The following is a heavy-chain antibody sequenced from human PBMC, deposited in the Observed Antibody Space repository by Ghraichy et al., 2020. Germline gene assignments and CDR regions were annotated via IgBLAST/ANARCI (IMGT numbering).Heavy chain of an antibody. Sequence: GGSLRLSCAASGFTFSIYWMHWVRQAPGKGLVWVSGINGDGSNTKYADSVKGRFTISRDNAKNTLYLQMNSLRAEDTAVYYCARGTSGAAGTGPMVRGFIGWGQGILVPVSS. D-gene: IGHD3-10*01. J-gene: IGHJ4*02. CDR3: ARGTSGAAGTGPMVRGFIG. V-gene: IGHV3-74*03. CDR2: INGDGSNT. CDR1: GFTFSIYW.